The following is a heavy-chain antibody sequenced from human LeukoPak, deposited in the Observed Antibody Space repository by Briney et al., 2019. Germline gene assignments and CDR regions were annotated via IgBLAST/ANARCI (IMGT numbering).Heavy chain of an antibody. V-gene: IGHV1-2*02. Sequence: GASVKVSCMTSGYTFNDYYLHWVRQAPGQGLEWMGWINPNSGRTNYPPKFQGRVTLTTDTSISTAYMELSSQISGDTALYYCARDSSDVLTGYYHFWGQGTLVTVSS. CDR1: GYTFNDYY. D-gene: IGHD3-9*01. CDR2: INPNSGRT. J-gene: IGHJ4*02. CDR3: ARDSSDVLTGYYHF.